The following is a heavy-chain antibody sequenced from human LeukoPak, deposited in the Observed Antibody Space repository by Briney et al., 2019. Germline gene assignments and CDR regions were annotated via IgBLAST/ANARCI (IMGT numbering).Heavy chain of an antibody. V-gene: IGHV3-23*01. CDR3: ANSLGTLAGPSDY. D-gene: IGHD6-19*01. Sequence: GGSLRLSCAASGFTFSNYAMNWVRQAPGKGLEGVSGISGSGGSTYYADSVKGRFTISRDNSKNTLYLQMNSLRANDTAVYYCANSLGTLAGPSDYWGQGTLVTVSS. J-gene: IGHJ4*02. CDR1: GFTFSNYA. CDR2: ISGSGGST.